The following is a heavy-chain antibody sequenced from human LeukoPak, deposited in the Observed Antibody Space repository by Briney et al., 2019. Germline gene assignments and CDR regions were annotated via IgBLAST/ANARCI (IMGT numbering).Heavy chain of an antibody. J-gene: IGHJ6*02. CDR1: GFTFSSYW. CDR2: IKQDGSEK. V-gene: IGHV3-7*01. Sequence: GGSLRLSCAASGFTFSSYWMSWVRQAPGKGLEWVANIKQDGSEKYYVDSVKGRFTISRDNAKNSLYLQMNSLRAEDTAVYYCARGQTNGYFDWYYYYGMDVWGQGTTVTVSS. CDR3: ARGQTNGYFDWYYYYGMDV. D-gene: IGHD3-9*01.